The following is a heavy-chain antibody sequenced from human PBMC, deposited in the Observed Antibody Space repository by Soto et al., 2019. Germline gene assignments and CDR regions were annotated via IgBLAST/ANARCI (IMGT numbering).Heavy chain of an antibody. CDR1: GASITTAYY. D-gene: IGHD1-26*01. J-gene: IGHJ5*02. V-gene: IGHV4-31*03. CDR2: IYYTGNT. Sequence: SETLSLTCTVSGASITTAYYWTWVRQHPVKGLEWIGHIYYTGNTYYNPSLKSRLNISLDTSKNQFSLQLESMTAADTAIYYCARGSRFDPWRQGTQVTVSS. CDR3: ARGSRFDP.